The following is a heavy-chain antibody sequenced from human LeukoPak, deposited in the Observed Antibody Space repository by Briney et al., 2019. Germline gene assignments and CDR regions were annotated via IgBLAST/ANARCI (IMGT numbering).Heavy chain of an antibody. D-gene: IGHD1-26*01. CDR1: GAPISSYL. CDR2: IFYSGST. V-gene: IGHV4-59*08. Sequence: PSETPADIRTVSGAPISSYLWSRIRQPPGKGLEWAGYIFYSGSTNYNPSLKNRVTILIDTSRNLVSLTLSSVTAADTAVYYCARHSAVGYSHAWYYFAYWGQGTLVTVSS. J-gene: IGHJ4*02. CDR3: ARHSAVGYSHAWYYFAY.